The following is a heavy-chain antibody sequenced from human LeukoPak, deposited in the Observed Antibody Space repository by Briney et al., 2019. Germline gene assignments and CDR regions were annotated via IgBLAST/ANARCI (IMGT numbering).Heavy chain of an antibody. V-gene: IGHV1-69*06. Sequence: SVKVSCKASGGTFSSYAISWVRQAPGQGLEWMGRIIPIFGTANYAQKFQGRVTITADKSTSTAYMELSSLRSEDTAVYYCARNYDSSQGSLDYWGQGTLVTVSS. CDR1: GGTFSSYA. CDR2: IIPIFGTA. J-gene: IGHJ4*02. D-gene: IGHD3-22*01. CDR3: ARNYDSSQGSLDY.